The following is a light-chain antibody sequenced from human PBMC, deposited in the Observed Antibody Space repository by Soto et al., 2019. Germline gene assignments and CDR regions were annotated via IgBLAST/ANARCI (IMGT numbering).Light chain of an antibody. CDR2: GAS. J-gene: IGKJ2*02. V-gene: IGKV3-20*01. CDR1: QTLGSKY. CDR3: QQYGSAPCT. Sequence: EIMLTQSPGTLSLSPGERATLYCRTSQTLGSKYLAWYQQKPGQAPRLLIYGASSRATGIPDRFSGSGSRTYVSITISRLEPEDFAVFYWQQYGSAPCTFGQGTKLEI.